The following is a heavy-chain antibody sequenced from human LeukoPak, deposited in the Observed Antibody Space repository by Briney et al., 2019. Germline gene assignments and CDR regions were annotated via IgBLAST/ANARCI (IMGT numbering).Heavy chain of an antibody. CDR1: GGTFSSYA. V-gene: IGHV1-69*05. D-gene: IGHD1-26*01. J-gene: IGHJ4*02. CDR2: IIPIFGTA. CDR3: ARSIVGATTNYFDY. Sequence: RGASVTVSCXXSGGTFSSYAISWVRQAPGQGLEWMGGIIPIFGTANYAQKFQGRVTITTDESTSTAYMELSSLRSEDTAVYYCARSIVGATTNYFDYWGQGTLVTVSS.